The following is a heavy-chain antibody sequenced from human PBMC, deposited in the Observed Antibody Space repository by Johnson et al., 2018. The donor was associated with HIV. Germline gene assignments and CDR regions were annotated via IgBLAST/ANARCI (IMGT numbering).Heavy chain of an antibody. J-gene: IGHJ3*02. D-gene: IGHD1-1*01. Sequence: VQLVESGGGVVQPGGSLRLSCAASGFTFDDYAMHWVRQAPGKGVEWVSGINWNGGSTGYADSVKGRFTISRDNAKKSLFLQMSSLRAEDTALYYCARVNSAAAFDIWGQGTMVTVSS. CDR1: GFTFDDYA. CDR2: INWNGGST. V-gene: IGHV3-20*04. CDR3: ARVNSAAAFDI.